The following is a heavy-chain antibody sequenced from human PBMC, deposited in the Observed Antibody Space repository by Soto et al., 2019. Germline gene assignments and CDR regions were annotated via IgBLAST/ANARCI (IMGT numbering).Heavy chain of an antibody. V-gene: IGHV4-39*02. CDR3: AREWEITGTTSGYFDY. D-gene: IGHD1-20*01. CDR2: FHKSGSI. J-gene: IGHJ4*02. CDR1: GGSMSDSNDH. Sequence: SXTLSLTCTVSGGSMSDSNDHWCWIRQSPGQGLEWIGSFHKSGSIYHNPPFKSRATISVDTSKNQFSLKVNSVIAADTAVYYCAREWEITGTTSGYFDYWGQGTLVTVSS.